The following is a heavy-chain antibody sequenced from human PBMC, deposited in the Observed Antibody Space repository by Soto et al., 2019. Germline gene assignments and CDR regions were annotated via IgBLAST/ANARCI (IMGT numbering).Heavy chain of an antibody. Sequence: QVQLVQSGAEVKKPGASVKVSCKPSGYTFIDYDINWVRQATGQGLEWMGWMNSQTGNTGYAQKFQGRVTMTRDTSISTAYMELSSLGSDDTAVYYCARGRGAASYRAYYDYWGQGTLVTVSS. CDR3: ARGRGAASYRAYYDY. CDR1: GYTFIDYD. D-gene: IGHD3-10*01. V-gene: IGHV1-8*02. CDR2: MNSQTGNT. J-gene: IGHJ4*02.